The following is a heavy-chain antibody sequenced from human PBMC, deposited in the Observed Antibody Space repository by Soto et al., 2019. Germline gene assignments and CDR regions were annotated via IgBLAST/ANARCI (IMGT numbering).Heavy chain of an antibody. Sequence: PSETLSLTCTVSGGSISSYYWSWIRQPPGKGLEWIGYIYYSGSTNYNPSLKSRVTISVDTSKNQFSLKLSSVTAADTAVYYCARLVGGSGSYLLDYSGQGSLVTGSS. CDR3: ARLVGGSGSYLLDY. CDR2: IYYSGST. CDR1: GGSISSYY. V-gene: IGHV4-59*08. J-gene: IGHJ4*02. D-gene: IGHD3-10*01.